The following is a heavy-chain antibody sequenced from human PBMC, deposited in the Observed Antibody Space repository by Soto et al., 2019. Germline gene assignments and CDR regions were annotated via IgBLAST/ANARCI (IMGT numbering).Heavy chain of an antibody. CDR1: GFTFSNYS. V-gene: IGHV3-48*01. Sequence: EVQLVESGGGLVQPGGSLRLSCAASGFTFSNYSMNWVRQAPGKGLEWVSYISTSSSTIYYADCVKVRFTISGDNDAHSLFLQMHSLRGEDTAVYYWARATAEGWGQGALVTASS. D-gene: IGHD6-13*01. CDR2: ISTSSSTI. J-gene: IGHJ4*02. CDR3: ARATAEG.